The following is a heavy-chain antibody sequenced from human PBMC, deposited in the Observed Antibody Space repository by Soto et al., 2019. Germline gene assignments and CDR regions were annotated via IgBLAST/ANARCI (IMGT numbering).Heavy chain of an antibody. J-gene: IGHJ4*01. Sequence: GRSLRPSCEASGFSLSGYCLTWVRQAPGKGLEWVANINEDGSEKYYVDSVKGRFTISRDNAENSLFLEMNNLRAEDTAVYYCARASGDGWGASGNHYLDYWGHGTLGTVSS. D-gene: IGHD3-10*01. V-gene: IGHV3-7*01. CDR1: GFSLSGYC. CDR2: INEDGSEK. CDR3: ARASGDGWGASGNHYLDY.